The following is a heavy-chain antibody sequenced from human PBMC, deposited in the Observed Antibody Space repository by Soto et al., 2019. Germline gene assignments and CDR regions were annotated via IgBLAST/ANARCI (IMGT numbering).Heavy chain of an antibody. V-gene: IGHV3-30*04. Sequence: GGSLRLSCAASGFSLSTNTMYWVRQVPGKGLEWVASISNDGRRKYYADFVEGRFTISRDTANNILYLEMNSLRAEDTSLYYCARVATAMTYDFWGQGTQVTVSS. D-gene: IGHD2-21*02. CDR1: GFSLSTNT. CDR3: ARVATAMTYDF. J-gene: IGHJ4*02. CDR2: ISNDGRRK.